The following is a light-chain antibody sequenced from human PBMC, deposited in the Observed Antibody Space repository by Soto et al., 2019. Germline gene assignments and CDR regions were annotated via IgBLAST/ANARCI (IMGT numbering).Light chain of an antibody. J-gene: IGKJ5*01. CDR1: QSVSSSY. V-gene: IGKV3-20*01. Sequence: IVFTQSPGTLSLSPGERATLSWRARQSVSSSYLAWYQQKPGQAPRLLIYGASSRATGIPDRFSGSGSGTDFTLTISRLEPEDFAVYYCQQYHNWPPITFGQGTRLENK. CDR3: QQYHNWPPIT. CDR2: GAS.